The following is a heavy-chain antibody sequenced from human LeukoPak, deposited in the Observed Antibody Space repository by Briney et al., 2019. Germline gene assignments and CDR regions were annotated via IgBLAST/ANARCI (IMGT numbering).Heavy chain of an antibody. CDR3: AKDGSGMATM. J-gene: IGHJ4*02. CDR1: GFTFDDYA. D-gene: IGHD5-24*01. CDR2: ISWDGGST. Sequence: GGSLRLSCAASGFTFDDYAMHWVRQAPGKGLEWVSLISWDGGSTYYADSVKGRFTISRDNSKNSLYLQMNSLRAEDTALYYCAKDGSGMATMWGQGTLVTVSS. V-gene: IGHV3-43D*03.